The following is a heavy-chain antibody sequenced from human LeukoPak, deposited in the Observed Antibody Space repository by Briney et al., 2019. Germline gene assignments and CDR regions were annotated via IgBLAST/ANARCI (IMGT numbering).Heavy chain of an antibody. CDR3: TRDSYSGYDRSLGY. V-gene: IGHV1-46*03. J-gene: IGHJ4*02. D-gene: IGHD5-12*01. CDR1: GYTFTIYY. Sequence: ASVKVSCKASGYTFTIYYIHWVRQAPGQGLEWMGIINPSGGSTGYAQKFQGRVTMTRDTSTSTVYMELSSLRSEDTAMYYCTRDSYSGYDRSLGYWGQGTLVTVSS. CDR2: INPSGGST.